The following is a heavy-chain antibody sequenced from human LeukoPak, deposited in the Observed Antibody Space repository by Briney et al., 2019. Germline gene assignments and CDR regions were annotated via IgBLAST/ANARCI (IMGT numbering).Heavy chain of an antibody. CDR1: GGSISSSNW. CDR3: ARGRSMVRGVSIDHDY. CDR2: INHSGST. J-gene: IGHJ4*02. Sequence: SETLSLTRTVSGGSISSSNWWSWVRQPPGKGLECIGEINHSGSTNYNPSLESRVTISVDTSKNQFSLKLSSVTAADTAVYYCARGRSMVRGVSIDHDYWGQGTLVTVSS. D-gene: IGHD3-10*01. V-gene: IGHV4-4*02.